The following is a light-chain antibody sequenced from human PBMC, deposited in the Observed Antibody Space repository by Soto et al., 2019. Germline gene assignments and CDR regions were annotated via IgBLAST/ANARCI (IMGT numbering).Light chain of an antibody. CDR3: SSYTSRNTPI. Sequence: QSALTQPASLSASPGQSITISCTRTSSDIGGYNFVSWYQHHPDKAPKFIIYEVNNRPSGVSDRFSGSKSGNTASLTISGLQPEDEADYYCSSYTSRNTPIFGGGTKLTVL. CDR1: SSDIGGYNF. CDR2: EVN. J-gene: IGLJ2*01. V-gene: IGLV2-14*01.